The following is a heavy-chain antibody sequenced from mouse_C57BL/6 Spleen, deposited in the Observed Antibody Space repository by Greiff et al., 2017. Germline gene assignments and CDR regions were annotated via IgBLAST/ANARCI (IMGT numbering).Heavy chain of an antibody. D-gene: IGHD2-5*01. J-gene: IGHJ2*01. CDR3: ARQAYYSNDY. CDR2: ISGGGGNT. Sequence: EVMLVESGGGLVKPGGSLKLSCAASGFTFSSYTMSWVRQTPEKRLEWVATISGGGGNTYYPDSVKGRFTISRDNAKNTLYLQMSSLRSEDTALYYCARQAYYSNDYWGQGTTLTVSS. CDR1: GFTFSSYT. V-gene: IGHV5-9*01.